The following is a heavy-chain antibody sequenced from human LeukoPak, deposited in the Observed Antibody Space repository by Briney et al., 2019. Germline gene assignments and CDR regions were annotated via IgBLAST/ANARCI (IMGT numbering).Heavy chain of an antibody. J-gene: IGHJ3*02. CDR2: ISWNSGSI. V-gene: IGHV3-9*01. D-gene: IGHD3-22*01. Sequence: GGSLRLSCAASGFTFHDYAMHWVRQAPGKGLEWVSGISWNSGSIGYADSVKGRFTISRDNAKNSLYLQMNSLRAEDTALYYCAKGFYDSSGYYDAFDIWGQGTMVTVSS. CDR1: GFTFHDYA. CDR3: AKGFYDSSGYYDAFDI.